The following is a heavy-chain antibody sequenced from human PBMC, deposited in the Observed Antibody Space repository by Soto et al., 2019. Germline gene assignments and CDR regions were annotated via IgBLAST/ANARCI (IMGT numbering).Heavy chain of an antibody. CDR2: INPSGGST. J-gene: IGHJ4*02. CDR1: GYPFTNFY. CDR3: ARADYYGSCGYYLDY. D-gene: IGHD3-22*01. V-gene: IGHV1-46*01. Sequence: QVQMAQSGAEVKRPGASVKVSCWASGYPFTNFYIHWVRQAPGQGLEWMGIINPSGGSTAYAQKFLGRVTMTRDTSTSTVYMEVSSLRSEDTAEYYCARADYYGSCGYYLDYWGQGTLVTVSS.